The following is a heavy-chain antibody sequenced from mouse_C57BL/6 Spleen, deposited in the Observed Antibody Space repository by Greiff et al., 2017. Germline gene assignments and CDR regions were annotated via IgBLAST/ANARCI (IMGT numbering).Heavy chain of an antibody. CDR3: ARTDYDGYDFDY. J-gene: IGHJ2*01. CDR2: IWSGGST. D-gene: IGHD2-4*01. CDR1: GFSLTSYG. V-gene: IGHV2-2*01. Sequence: QVQLQQSGPGLVQPSQCLSISCTVSGFSLTSYGVHWVRQSPGKGLEWLGVIWSGGSTDYNAAFISRLSISKDNSKGQVFFRMNSLQADDTAIYYCARTDYDGYDFDYWGQGTTLTVSS.